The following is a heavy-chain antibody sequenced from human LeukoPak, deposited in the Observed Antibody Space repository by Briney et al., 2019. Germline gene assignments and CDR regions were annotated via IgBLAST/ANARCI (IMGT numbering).Heavy chain of an antibody. CDR1: GYTFTSYG. CDR3: ASTYGSGSYYNGNFGDY. V-gene: IGHV1-18*01. CDR2: ISAYNGNT. Sequence: ASVKVSCKASGYTFTSYGISWVRQAPGQGLEWMGWISAYNGNTNYAQKLQGRVTMTTDTSTSTAYMELSSLRSEDTAVYYCASTYGSGSYYNGNFGDYWGQGTLVTVSS. D-gene: IGHD3-10*01. J-gene: IGHJ4*02.